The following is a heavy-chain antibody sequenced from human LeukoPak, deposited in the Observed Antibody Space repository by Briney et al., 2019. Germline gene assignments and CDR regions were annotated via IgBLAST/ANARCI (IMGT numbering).Heavy chain of an antibody. CDR2: IYHSGST. CDR3: ARVLLVGATTFDY. CDR1: GYSISSGYY. Sequence: SETLSLTCTVSGYSISSGYYWGWIRQPPGKGLEWIGSIYHSGSTYYNPSLKSRVTISVDTSKNQFSLKLSSVTAADTAVYYCARVLLVGATTFDYWGQGTLVTVSS. V-gene: IGHV4-38-2*02. D-gene: IGHD1-26*01. J-gene: IGHJ4*02.